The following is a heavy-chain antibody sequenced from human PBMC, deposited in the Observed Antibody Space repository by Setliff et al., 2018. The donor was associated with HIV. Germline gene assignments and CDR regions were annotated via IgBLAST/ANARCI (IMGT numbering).Heavy chain of an antibody. CDR2: ISGYNGNT. V-gene: IGHV1-18*04. CDR1: GYTFLAYY. J-gene: IGHJ4*02. D-gene: IGHD3-22*01. Sequence: GASVKVSCKASGYTFLAYYIHWMRQAPGQGLEWMGWISGYNGNTNYAEKLQDRVTMTTDTSTSTAYMELRSLRSDDTAVYYCARRPDGSGSYYYLEYWGQGTLVTVSS. CDR3: ARRPDGSGSYYYLEY.